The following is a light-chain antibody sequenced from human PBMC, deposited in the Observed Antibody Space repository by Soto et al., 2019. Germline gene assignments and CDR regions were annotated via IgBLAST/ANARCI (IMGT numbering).Light chain of an antibody. V-gene: IGKV3-20*01. Sequence: EVFLTQSPGTLSLSRGEIATLSGGASQSVSSSYLAWYQQKPGQAPRLLIYGASSRATGIPDRFSGSGSGTDFTLTISRLEPEDFAVYYCQQYGSSRTFGQGTKVDI. CDR2: GAS. CDR1: QSVSSSY. CDR3: QQYGSSRT. J-gene: IGKJ1*01.